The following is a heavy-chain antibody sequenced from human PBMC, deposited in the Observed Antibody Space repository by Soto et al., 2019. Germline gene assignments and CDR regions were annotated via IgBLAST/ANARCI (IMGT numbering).Heavy chain of an antibody. CDR2: IYYSGST. J-gene: IGHJ4*02. Sequence: SETLSLTCTVPGGSISSYYWSWIRQPPGKGLEWIGYIYYSGSTNYNPSLKSRVTISVDTSKNQFSLKLSSVTAADTAVYYCARMRWGCSGGSCYSHFDYWGQGTLVTVSS. D-gene: IGHD2-15*01. CDR1: GGSISSYY. V-gene: IGHV4-59*01. CDR3: ARMRWGCSGGSCYSHFDY.